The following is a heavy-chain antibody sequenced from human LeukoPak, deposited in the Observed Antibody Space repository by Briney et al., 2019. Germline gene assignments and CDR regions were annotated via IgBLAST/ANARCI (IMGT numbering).Heavy chain of an antibody. CDR1: GGSISSTTYY. CDR2: IYYSGST. D-gene: IGHD2-15*01. J-gene: IGHJ4*02. CDR3: ARHRYHCDSGSCYSHYFDF. Sequence: SGTLSLTCTVSGGSISSTTYYWDWIRQPPGKGLEWIGNIYYSGSTDYNPSLKSRLTISVDTSKNQFSLKLNSVTAADTAIYYCARHRYHCDSGSCYSHYFDFWGQGTLVTVSS. V-gene: IGHV4-39*01.